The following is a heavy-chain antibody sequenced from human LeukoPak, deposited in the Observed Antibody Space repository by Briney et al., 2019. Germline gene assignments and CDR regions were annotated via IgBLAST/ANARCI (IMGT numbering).Heavy chain of an antibody. Sequence: GGSLRLSCAASGFTFSSYSMNWVRQAPGKGLEWVSSISSSSSYIYYADSVKGRFTISRDNAKNSLYLQMHSLRAEDTAVYYCARETYCISTSCQKGNAFDIWGQGTMVTVSS. D-gene: IGHD2-2*01. CDR3: ARETYCISTSCQKGNAFDI. J-gene: IGHJ3*02. CDR2: ISSSSSYI. V-gene: IGHV3-21*01. CDR1: GFTFSSYS.